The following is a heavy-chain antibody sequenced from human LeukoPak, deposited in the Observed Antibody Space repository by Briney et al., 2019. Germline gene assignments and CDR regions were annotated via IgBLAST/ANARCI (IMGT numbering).Heavy chain of an antibody. V-gene: IGHV3-74*01. CDR1: GFTFSNYW. CDR2: ISSDGSST. CDR3: ARGGSYLSAFDI. D-gene: IGHD1-26*01. J-gene: IGHJ3*02. Sequence: GSLRLSCAASGFTFSNYWMHWVRQAPGKGLVWVSRISSDGSSTSYADSVKGRFTISKDNAKNTLYLQMNSLRAEDTAMYYCARGGSYLSAFDIWGQGTMVTVSS.